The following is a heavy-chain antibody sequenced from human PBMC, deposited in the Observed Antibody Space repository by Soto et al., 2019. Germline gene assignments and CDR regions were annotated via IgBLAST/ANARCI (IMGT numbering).Heavy chain of an antibody. V-gene: IGHV3-21*01. D-gene: IGHD2-21*02. J-gene: IGHJ4*02. CDR2: ISSSSSYI. CDR3: ARNLGKEVVTAIPGKVDY. Sequence: EVQLVESGGGLVKPGGSLRLSCAASGFTFSSYSMNWVRQAPGKGLEWVSSISSSSSYIYYADSVKGRFTISRDNAKNSLYLQMNSLRAEDTAVYYCARNLGKEVVTAIPGKVDYWGQGTLVTVSS. CDR1: GFTFSSYS.